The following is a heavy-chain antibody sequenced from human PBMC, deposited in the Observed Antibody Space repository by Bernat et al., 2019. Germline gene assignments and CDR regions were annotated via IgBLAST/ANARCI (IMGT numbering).Heavy chain of an antibody. V-gene: IGHV4-39*01. Sequence: QLQLQESGPGLVKPSETLSLTCTVSGGSISSSSYYWGWIRQPPGKGLEWIGSIYYSGSTYYNPSLKSRVTISVDTSKNQFSLKLSSVTAAETAVYYCASGTAAGRQYYFDYWGQGTLVTVSS. J-gene: IGHJ4*02. D-gene: IGHD6-13*01. CDR2: IYYSGST. CDR3: ASGTAAGRQYYFDY. CDR1: GGSISSSSYY.